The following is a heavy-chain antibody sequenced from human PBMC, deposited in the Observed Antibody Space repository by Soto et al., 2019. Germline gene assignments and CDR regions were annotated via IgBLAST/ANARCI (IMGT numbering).Heavy chain of an antibody. CDR3: ARRFEYSSSAFDF. J-gene: IGHJ4*02. D-gene: IGHD6-6*01. Sequence: GESLKISCEASGYRFTSNWIGWVRQMPGKGLEWMGIIYPGGSDTRYSPSFQGQVTISADKSITTAYLQWSSLKASDSAIYYCARRFEYSSSAFDFWGQGTLVTVSS. CDR1: GYRFTSNW. V-gene: IGHV5-51*01. CDR2: IYPGGSDT.